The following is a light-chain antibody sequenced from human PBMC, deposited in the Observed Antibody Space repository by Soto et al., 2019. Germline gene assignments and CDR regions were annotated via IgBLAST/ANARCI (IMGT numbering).Light chain of an antibody. V-gene: IGKV3-11*01. CDR3: QQRTNWPGT. Sequence: EIVLTQSPATLSSSPGERATLSCRASQSVSIYLAWYQQKRGQAPRLLIYDASNRATGVPARFSGSGSGTDFTLTISSLEPEDFAVYFCQQRTNWPGTFGQGTKVEIK. CDR2: DAS. CDR1: QSVSIY. J-gene: IGKJ1*01.